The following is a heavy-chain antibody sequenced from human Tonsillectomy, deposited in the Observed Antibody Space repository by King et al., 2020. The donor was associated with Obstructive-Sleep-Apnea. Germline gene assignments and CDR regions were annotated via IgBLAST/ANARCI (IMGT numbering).Heavy chain of an antibody. V-gene: IGHV3-9*01. D-gene: IGHD6-19*01. CDR3: VKDKNSGWYVDYFDY. CDR2: INWNSDSI. CDR1: GFTCYEYA. J-gene: IGHJ4*02. Sequence: VQLVESGGGLVQPGRSLRLSCAAAGFTCYEYAMHWGRQAPGNGLEWVSGINWNSDSIGYEDSVKGRFTISRDNAKNSLYLQVNSLRADDTALYYCVKDKNSGWYVDYFDYWGQGTLVTVSS.